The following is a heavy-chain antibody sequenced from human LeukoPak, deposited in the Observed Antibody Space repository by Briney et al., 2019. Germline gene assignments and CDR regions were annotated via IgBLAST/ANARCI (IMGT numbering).Heavy chain of an antibody. J-gene: IGHJ4*02. CDR1: GGSISSGSYY. Sequence: PSETLSLTCTVSGGSISSGSYYWSWIRQPAGKGLEWIGRIYTSGNTNYNPSLKSRVTISVDTSKNQFSLKLSSVTAADTAVYYCARDNRRRATMTSGGGYFDYWGQGTLVTVSS. V-gene: IGHV4-61*02. CDR2: IYTSGNT. CDR3: ARDNRRRATMTSGGGYFDY. D-gene: IGHD5-12*01.